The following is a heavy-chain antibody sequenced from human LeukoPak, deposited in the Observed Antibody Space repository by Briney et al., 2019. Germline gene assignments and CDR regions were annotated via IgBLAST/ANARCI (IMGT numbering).Heavy chain of an antibody. CDR3: ARVPLDGSYLPFDY. Sequence: GGSLRLSCAASGFTFSSYWMHWVRQAPGKGLEWVSYISSSGSTIYYADSVKGRFIISRESPKNSLYLQMNRRRLQSTAGYCCARVPLDGSYLPFDYWGQGTLVTVSS. J-gene: IGHJ4*02. V-gene: IGHV3-48*04. CDR2: ISSSGSTI. D-gene: IGHD1-26*01. CDR1: GFTFSSYW.